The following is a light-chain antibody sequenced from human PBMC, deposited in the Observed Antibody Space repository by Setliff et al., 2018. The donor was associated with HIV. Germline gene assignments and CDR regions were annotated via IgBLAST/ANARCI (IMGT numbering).Light chain of an antibody. CDR2: EVT. V-gene: IGLV2-23*02. CDR1: SSDVGSYKL. Sequence: ALAQPASVSGSPGQSITISCTGTSSDVGSYKLVSWYQQHPGKAPKVMIYEVTKRPSGVSNRFSGSKSANTASLTISGLQAEDEADYYCCSYAGSGTLYVVGTGTKVTVL. CDR3: CSYAGSGTLYV. J-gene: IGLJ1*01.